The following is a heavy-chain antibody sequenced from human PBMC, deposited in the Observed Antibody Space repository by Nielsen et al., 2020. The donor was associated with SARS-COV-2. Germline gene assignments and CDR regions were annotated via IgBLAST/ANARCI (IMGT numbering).Heavy chain of an antibody. CDR3: AKQYSDNYYDAFDI. CDR2: ISGSGGST. CDR1: GFTFSSYS. J-gene: IGHJ3*02. D-gene: IGHD5-12*01. V-gene: IGHV3-23*01. Sequence: LSLTCAASGFTFSSYSMNWVRQAPGKGLEWVSAISGSGGSTYYADSVKGRFTISRDNSKNTLFLQMNSLRAEDTAVYYCAKQYSDNYYDAFDIWGQGTMVTVSS.